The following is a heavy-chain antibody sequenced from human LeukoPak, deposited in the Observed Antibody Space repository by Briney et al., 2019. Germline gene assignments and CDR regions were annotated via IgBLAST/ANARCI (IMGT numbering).Heavy chain of an antibody. D-gene: IGHD3-10*01. CDR2: IYYDGSSE. CDR1: GFTFSNYG. J-gene: IGHJ4*02. CDR3: ARDWESHASDSYMIHFDL. Sequence: PGRSLRLSCVVSGFTFSNYGMNWVRQAPGKGLEWVAVIYYDGSSEHYADSVKGRFNISRDNFNNTLYLQMNSLRAEDTAVYYCARDWESHASDSYMIHFDLWGQGTLVTVSS. V-gene: IGHV3-33*01.